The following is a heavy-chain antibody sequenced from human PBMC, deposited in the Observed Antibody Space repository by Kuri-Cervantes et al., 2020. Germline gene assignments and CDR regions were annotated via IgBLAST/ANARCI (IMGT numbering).Heavy chain of an antibody. CDR2: IWYDGSNK. CDR3: ARTGRYYASGNWYFDL. V-gene: IGHV3-33*01. D-gene: IGHD3-10*01. J-gene: IGHJ2*01. CDR1: GFTFSSYG. Sequence: GGSLRLSCAASGFTFSSYGMHWVRQAPGKGLEWVAVIWYDGSNKYYADSVKGRFTISRDNAKNSLYLQMNSLRDEDTAVYYCARTGRYYASGNWYFDLWGRGTLVTVSS.